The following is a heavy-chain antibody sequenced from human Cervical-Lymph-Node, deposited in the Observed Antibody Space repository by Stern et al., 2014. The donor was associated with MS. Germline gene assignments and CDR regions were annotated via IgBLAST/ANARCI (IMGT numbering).Heavy chain of an antibody. J-gene: IGHJ4*02. Sequence: VQLVESGGGVVQPGRSLRLSCATSGFTFSSHGMHWVRQAPGKGLEWVAIIWFDGFHKYYADSVRGRFTVSRDNSKNALYLQMNSLRAEDTAVYYCARGRIALDYWGQGTLVTVSS. CDR3: ARGRIALDY. CDR2: IWFDGFHK. D-gene: IGHD6-13*01. V-gene: IGHV3-33*01. CDR1: GFTFSSHG.